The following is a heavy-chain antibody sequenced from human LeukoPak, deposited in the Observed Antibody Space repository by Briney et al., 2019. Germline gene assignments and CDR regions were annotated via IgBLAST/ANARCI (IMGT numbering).Heavy chain of an antibody. V-gene: IGHV4-39*07. CDR3: ARERVWRYCGGDSCGWFDP. CDR1: GGSISSSSYY. J-gene: IGHJ5*02. CDR2: IYYSGST. Sequence: SETLSLTCTVSGGSISSSSYYWGWIRQPPGKGLEWIGSIYYSGSTYYNPSLKSRVTISVDTSKNQCSLKLSSVTAADTAVYYCARERVWRYCGGDSCGWFDPWGQGTLVTVSS. D-gene: IGHD2-21*02.